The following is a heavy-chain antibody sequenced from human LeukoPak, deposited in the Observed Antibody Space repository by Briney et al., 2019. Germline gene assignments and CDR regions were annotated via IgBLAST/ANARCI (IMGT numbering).Heavy chain of an antibody. CDR3: ARKAGTGAFGI. CDR2: ISSSSSYI. D-gene: IGHD6-19*01. V-gene: IGHV3-21*01. CDR1: GFTFSSYS. J-gene: IGHJ3*02. Sequence: GGSLRLSCAASGFTFSSYSMNWVRQAPGKGLEWVSSISSSSSYIYYADSVKGRFTISRDNAKNSLYLQMNSLRAEDTAVYYCARKAGTGAFGIWGQGTMVTVSS.